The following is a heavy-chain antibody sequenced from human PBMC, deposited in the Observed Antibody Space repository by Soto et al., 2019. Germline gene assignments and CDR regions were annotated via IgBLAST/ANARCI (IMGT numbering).Heavy chain of an antibody. CDR3: ASPKIAFYNWFDP. Sequence: PSETLSLTCTVPGVSVSSSCYYWGWIRQPPGKGLEWIGSIYYSGSTYYNPSLKSRVTISVDTSKNQFSLKLSSVTAADTAVYYCASPKIAFYNWFDPWGQGTLVT. D-gene: IGHD3-3*02. V-gene: IGHV4-39*01. CDR2: IYYSGST. CDR1: GVSVSSSCYY. J-gene: IGHJ5*02.